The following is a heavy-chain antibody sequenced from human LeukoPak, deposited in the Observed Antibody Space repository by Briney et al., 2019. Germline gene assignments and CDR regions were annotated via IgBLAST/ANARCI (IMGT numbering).Heavy chain of an antibody. CDR3: ARTYSSGNYLYYFDY. CDR1: GFTFRRFS. V-gene: IGHV3-48*01. CDR2: ITNAADPANTI. Sequence: GGSLRLSCAASGFTFRRFSMNWVRQAPGKGLEWIADITNAADPANTIYYADSVRGRFTISRDNAINSVFLQMNSLRAEDTAVYYCARTYSSGNYLYYFDYWGQGTLVTVSS. D-gene: IGHD3-22*01. J-gene: IGHJ4*02.